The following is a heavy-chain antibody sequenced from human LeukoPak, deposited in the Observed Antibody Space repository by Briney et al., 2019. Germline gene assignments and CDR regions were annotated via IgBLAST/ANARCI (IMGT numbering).Heavy chain of an antibody. Sequence: GGSLRLSCAASGFTFSTYVMSWVRQAPGKGLEWVSAISGSGGSTYYADSVKGRFTISRDNSKNTLYLQMNSLGDDDTAVYYWAKGNWRYFDYWGQGTLVTVSS. CDR3: AKGNWRYFDY. V-gene: IGHV3-23*01. CDR1: GFTFSTYV. CDR2: ISGSGGST. D-gene: IGHD1-1*01. J-gene: IGHJ4*02.